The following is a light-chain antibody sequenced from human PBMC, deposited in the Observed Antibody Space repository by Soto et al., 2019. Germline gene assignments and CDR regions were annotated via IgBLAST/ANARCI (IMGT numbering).Light chain of an antibody. CDR1: SSDVGGYNY. CDR2: DVS. CDR3: CSYAGSYTYYV. J-gene: IGLJ1*01. Sequence: QSVLTQPRPVSGSPGQSVTISCPGNSSDVGGYNYVSWYQQHPGKAPKLMIYDVSKRPSGAPDRFSGSKSGNTASLTISGLQAEDEADYYCCSYAGSYTYYVFGTGTKFTVL. V-gene: IGLV2-11*01.